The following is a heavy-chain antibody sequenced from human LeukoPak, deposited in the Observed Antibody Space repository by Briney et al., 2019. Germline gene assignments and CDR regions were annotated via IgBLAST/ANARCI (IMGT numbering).Heavy chain of an antibody. Sequence: GGSLRLSCAASGFTFSSYEMNWVRQAPGKGLEWVSVISGSGGTTYYADSVKGRFTISRDNSKNTLYLQMNSLRAEDTAVYYCAKDRGSGWYYYYGMDVWGQGTTVTVSS. CDR2: ISGSGGTT. V-gene: IGHV3-23*01. CDR3: AKDRGSGWYYYYGMDV. J-gene: IGHJ6*02. D-gene: IGHD6-19*01. CDR1: GFTFSSYE.